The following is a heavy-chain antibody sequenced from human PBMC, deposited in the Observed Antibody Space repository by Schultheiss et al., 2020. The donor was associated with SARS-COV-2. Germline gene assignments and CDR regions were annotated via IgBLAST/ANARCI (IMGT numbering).Heavy chain of an antibody. V-gene: IGHV4-59*12. D-gene: IGHD3-10*01. CDR2: IFYSGST. CDR1: GGSISSYY. CDR3: ARGWYYGSGRIDP. Sequence: SETLSLTCTVSGGSISSYYWSWIRQLPGKGLEWIGYIFYSGSTYYNPSLKSRVTISVDTSKNQFSLKLSSVTAADTAVYYCARGWYYGSGRIDPWGQGTLVTVSS. J-gene: IGHJ5*02.